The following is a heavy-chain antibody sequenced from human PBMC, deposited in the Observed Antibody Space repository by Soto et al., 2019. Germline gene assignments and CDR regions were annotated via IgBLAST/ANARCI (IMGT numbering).Heavy chain of an antibody. Sequence: VASVKVSCKASGGTFSSYAIRWVRQAPGQGLEWMGGIIPIFGTANYAQKFQGRVTITADESTSTAYMELSSLRSEDTAVYYCARDRSGLPGTLDYWGQGTLVTVSS. V-gene: IGHV1-69*13. CDR2: IIPIFGTA. J-gene: IGHJ4*02. D-gene: IGHD1-26*01. CDR3: ARDRSGLPGTLDY. CDR1: GGTFSSYA.